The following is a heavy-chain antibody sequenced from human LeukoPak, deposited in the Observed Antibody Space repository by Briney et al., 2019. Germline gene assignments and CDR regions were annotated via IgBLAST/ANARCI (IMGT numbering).Heavy chain of an antibody. CDR2: TSHDGRNK. J-gene: IGHJ3*02. V-gene: IGHV3-30*04. CDR1: GFTFSSYA. D-gene: IGHD3-10*01. Sequence: GGSLRLSCAASGFTFSSYAMHWVRQAPGKGLEWVSITSHDGRNKFYADSVKGRFTISRDNAKNSLYLQMNSLRAEDTAVYYCARCLLVRGVIPDAFDIWSQGTMVTVSS. CDR3: ARCLLVRGVIPDAFDI.